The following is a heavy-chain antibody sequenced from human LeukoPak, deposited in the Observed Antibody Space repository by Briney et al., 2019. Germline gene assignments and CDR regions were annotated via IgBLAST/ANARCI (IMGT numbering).Heavy chain of an antibody. Sequence: WGSLRLSCAASGFTFSSYAMSWVPQAPGKGLEWVSAISGSGGSTYYEDSVKGRFTISRDNSKNTLYLQMNSLRAEDTAVYYCAKDLDSSSWYGSLHWGQGTLVTVSS. V-gene: IGHV3-23*01. CDR3: AKDLDSSSWYGSLH. CDR1: GFTFSSYA. CDR2: ISGSGGST. D-gene: IGHD6-13*01. J-gene: IGHJ4*02.